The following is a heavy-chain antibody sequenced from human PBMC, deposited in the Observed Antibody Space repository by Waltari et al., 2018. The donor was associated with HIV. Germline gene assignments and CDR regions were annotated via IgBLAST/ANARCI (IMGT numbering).Heavy chain of an antibody. CDR2: IYPGDSET. V-gene: IGHV5-51*01. CDR3: ARRTSSIAAAGNDAFDI. J-gene: IGHJ3*02. Sequence: EVQLVQSGAEVKKPGESLKISCKGSGYSFTSYWIGWVRQMPGKGLEWMGIIYPGDSETRYSPSFKGKVTISADKSISTAYLQWSSLKASDTAMYYCARRTSSIAAAGNDAFDIWGQGTMVTVSS. CDR1: GYSFTSYW. D-gene: IGHD6-13*01.